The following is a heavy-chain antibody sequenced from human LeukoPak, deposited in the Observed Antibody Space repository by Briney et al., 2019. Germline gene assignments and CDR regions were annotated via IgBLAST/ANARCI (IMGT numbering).Heavy chain of an antibody. CDR1: GFTFSSYW. D-gene: IGHD6-13*01. Sequence: PGRSLRLSCAASGFTFSSYWMSWVRQAPGKGLEWVANIKQDGSEKYYVDSVKGRFTISRDNAKNSLYLQMNSLRAEDTAVYYCAREKAYSSSWGGEYNWFDPWGQGTLVTVSS. J-gene: IGHJ5*02. CDR3: AREKAYSSSWGGEYNWFDP. V-gene: IGHV3-7*03. CDR2: IKQDGSEK.